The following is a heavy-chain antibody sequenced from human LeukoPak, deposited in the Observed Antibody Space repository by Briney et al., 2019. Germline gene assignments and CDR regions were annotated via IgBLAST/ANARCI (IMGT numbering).Heavy chain of an antibody. Sequence: SVKVSCKASGGTFSSYAISWVRQAPGQGLEWMGRIIPILGIANYAQKFQGRVTITADKSTSTAYMELSSLRSEDTAVYYCARGYCSSTSCYNAFDIWGQGTMVTVSS. CDR3: ARGYCSSTSCYNAFDI. D-gene: IGHD2-2*02. V-gene: IGHV1-69*04. J-gene: IGHJ3*02. CDR1: GGTFSSYA. CDR2: IIPILGIA.